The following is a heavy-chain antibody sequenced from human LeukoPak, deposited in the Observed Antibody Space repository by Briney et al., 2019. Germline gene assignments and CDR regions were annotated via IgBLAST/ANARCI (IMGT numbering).Heavy chain of an antibody. CDR1: GFTFSSYE. CDR3: ARSMVRGVTKETFDY. CDR2: ISSSGSTI. J-gene: IGHJ4*02. Sequence: PGGSLRLSCAASGFTFSSYEMNWVRQAPGKGLEWVSYISSSGSTIYYADSVKGRFTISRDNAKNSLYLQMNSLRAEDTAVYYCARSMVRGVTKETFDYWGQGTLVTVPS. V-gene: IGHV3-48*03. D-gene: IGHD3-10*01.